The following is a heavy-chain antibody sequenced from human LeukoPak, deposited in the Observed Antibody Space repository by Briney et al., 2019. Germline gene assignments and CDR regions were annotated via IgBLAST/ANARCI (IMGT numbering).Heavy chain of an antibody. Sequence: ASVKVSCKASGYTLSGYDIDWVRQATGQGLEWMGWMNPSSGYTGYAQKFQGRVTMTRNTSISTAYMELSSLTSEDTAVYYCARGPSDGYPPDYWGQGTLVTVSS. CDR1: GYTLSGYD. D-gene: IGHD3-22*01. J-gene: IGHJ4*02. CDR2: MNPSSGYT. CDR3: ARGPSDGYPPDY. V-gene: IGHV1-8*01.